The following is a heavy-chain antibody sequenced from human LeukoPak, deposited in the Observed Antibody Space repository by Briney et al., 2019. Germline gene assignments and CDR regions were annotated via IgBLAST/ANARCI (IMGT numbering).Heavy chain of an antibody. J-gene: IGHJ4*02. CDR1: GYRFTNYW. CDR2: IYPGDSDT. CDR3: ARQETISPLDY. Sequence: GESLKISCKGSGYRFTNYWIGWVRQMPGKGLEWMGIIYPGDSDTRYSPSFQGQFTISADKSISTAYLHWSSLKASDTAMYYCARQETISPLDYWGQGTLVTVSS. D-gene: IGHD3-3*01. V-gene: IGHV5-51*01.